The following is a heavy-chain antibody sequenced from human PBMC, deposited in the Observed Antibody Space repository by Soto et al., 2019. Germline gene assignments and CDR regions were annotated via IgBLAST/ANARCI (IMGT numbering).Heavy chain of an antibody. CDR3: ARGSYYYDSSGYFDY. CDR2: ISGSGGST. D-gene: IGHD3-22*01. J-gene: IGHJ4*02. Sequence: PGGSLRLSCAASGFTFSSYAMSWVRQAPGKGLDWVSAISGSGGSTYYADSVKGRFTISRDNSKNTLYLQMNSLRAEDTAVYYCARGSYYYDSSGYFDYWGQGTLVTVSS. CDR1: GFTFSSYA. V-gene: IGHV3-23*01.